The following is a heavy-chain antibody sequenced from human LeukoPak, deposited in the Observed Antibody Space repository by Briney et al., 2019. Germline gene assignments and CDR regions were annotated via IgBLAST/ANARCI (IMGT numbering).Heavy chain of an antibody. J-gene: IGHJ4*02. Sequence: GASVKVSCKASGYTFTGYYMHWVRQAPGQGLEWMGWINPNSGGTYYAQKFQGRVTVTSDTSISTAYMELSRLRSDNTAVYYCARLGVEMATIGSDYWGQGTLVTVSS. CDR1: GYTFTGYY. D-gene: IGHD5-24*01. CDR2: INPNSGGT. V-gene: IGHV1-2*02. CDR3: ARLGVEMATIGSDY.